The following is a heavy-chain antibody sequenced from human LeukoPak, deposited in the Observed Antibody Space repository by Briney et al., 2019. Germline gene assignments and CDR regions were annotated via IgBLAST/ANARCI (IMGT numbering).Heavy chain of an antibody. V-gene: IGHV3-23*01. CDR3: ARKAVTQYYFDY. D-gene: IGHD2-21*02. J-gene: IGHJ4*02. Sequence: GGSLRLSCAASGFAFSIYAMSWVRQPPGKGLEWVSTISGGGDNTYYADSVKGRFSISRDNSRNTLYLEMNSLRAEDTAVYYCARKAVTQYYFDYWGQGTLVTVSS. CDR1: GFAFSIYA. CDR2: ISGGGDNT.